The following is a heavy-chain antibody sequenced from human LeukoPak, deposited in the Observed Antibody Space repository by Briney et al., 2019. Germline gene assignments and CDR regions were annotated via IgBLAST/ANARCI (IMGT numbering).Heavy chain of an antibody. J-gene: IGHJ3*02. Sequence: GGSLRLSCAASGFTFSSYSMNWVRQAPGKGLEWVSSISSSSSYIYYADSVKGRFTISRDNAKNSLYLQMNSLRAEDTAVYYCARPDRIAAAGTSSAFDIWGQGTMVTVS. V-gene: IGHV3-21*01. CDR3: ARPDRIAAAGTSSAFDI. CDR1: GFTFSSYS. D-gene: IGHD6-13*01. CDR2: ISSSSSYI.